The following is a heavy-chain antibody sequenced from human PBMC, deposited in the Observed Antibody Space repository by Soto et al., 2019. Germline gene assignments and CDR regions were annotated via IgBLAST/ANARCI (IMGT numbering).Heavy chain of an antibody. V-gene: IGHV4-59*01. CDR1: GGSISSYY. D-gene: IGHD3-10*01. CDR3: ASYGSGSYSSPKYFQH. J-gene: IGHJ1*01. Sequence: SETLSLTCTVSGGSISSYYWSWIRQPPGRGLEWIGHIYDSGSPNYNPSLKSRVSISIDTSNNQLSLKLSSVTAADTAVYYCASYGSGSYSSPKYFQHWGQGTLVTVSS. CDR2: IYDSGSP.